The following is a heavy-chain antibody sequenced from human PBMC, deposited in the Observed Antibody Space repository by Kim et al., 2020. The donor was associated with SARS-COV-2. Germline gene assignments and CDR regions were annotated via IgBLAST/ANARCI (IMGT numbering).Heavy chain of an antibody. Sequence: SVKGRFTISRDNAKNSLYLQMNSLRDEDTAVYYCARDWGVVIRTRGAFDIWGQGTMVTVSS. J-gene: IGHJ3*02. CDR3: ARDWGVVIRTRGAFDI. V-gene: IGHV3-48*02. D-gene: IGHD3-3*01.